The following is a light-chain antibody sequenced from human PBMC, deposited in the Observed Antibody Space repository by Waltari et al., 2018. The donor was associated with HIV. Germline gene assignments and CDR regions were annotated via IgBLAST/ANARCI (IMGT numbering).Light chain of an antibody. J-gene: IGLJ2*01. CDR3: SSHAGSKVV. V-gene: IGLV2-8*01. CDR1: SSAVGGYNY. CDR2: DVI. Sequence: QSALTQPPSASGSPGQSVTLSCTGTSSAVGGYNYVSWHQQNPGKAPKLMIYDVIKRPAGVPDRFSGSKSGNSGSLTVSGLQPEDEADYYCSSHAGSKVVFGGGTRLTVL.